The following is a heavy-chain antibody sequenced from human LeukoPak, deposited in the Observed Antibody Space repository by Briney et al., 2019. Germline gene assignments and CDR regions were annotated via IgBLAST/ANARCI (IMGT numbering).Heavy chain of an antibody. J-gene: IGHJ4*02. V-gene: IGHV3-21*01. Sequence: GGSLRPSCVASGFPFRSFSINWVRQAPGKGLEWVSSISSSSTYIYYADSVKGRFTISRDNAKNSLYLQMNSLRVEDTAVYYCARAEGSGSSFDYWGQGTLVTVSS. CDR2: ISSSSTYI. CDR3: ARAEGSGSSFDY. CDR1: GFPFRSFS. D-gene: IGHD3-10*01.